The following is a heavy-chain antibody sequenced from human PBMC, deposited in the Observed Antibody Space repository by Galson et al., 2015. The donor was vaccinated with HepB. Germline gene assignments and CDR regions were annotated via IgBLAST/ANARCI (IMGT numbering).Heavy chain of an antibody. CDR1: GGSISSSSYY. Sequence: ETLSLTCTVSGGSISSSSYYWGWIRQPPGKGLEWIGSIYYSGSTYYNPSLKSRVTISVDTSKNQFSLKLSSVTAADTAVYYCARLGYSSSWWFDPWGQGTLVTVSS. CDR3: ARLGYSSSWWFDP. J-gene: IGHJ5*02. CDR2: IYYSGST. D-gene: IGHD6-13*01. V-gene: IGHV4-39*01.